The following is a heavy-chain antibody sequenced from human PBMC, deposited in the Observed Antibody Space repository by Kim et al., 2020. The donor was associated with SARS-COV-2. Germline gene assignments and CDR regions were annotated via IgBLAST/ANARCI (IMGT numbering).Heavy chain of an antibody. D-gene: IGHD6-13*01. Sequence: GGTYSADAVTGRFTISRNNSKNTLYLQMNSLRVEDTALYYCARRVAAADWGQGTLVTVSS. J-gene: IGHJ4*02. CDR2: GGT. CDR3: ARRVAAAD. V-gene: IGHV3-23*01.